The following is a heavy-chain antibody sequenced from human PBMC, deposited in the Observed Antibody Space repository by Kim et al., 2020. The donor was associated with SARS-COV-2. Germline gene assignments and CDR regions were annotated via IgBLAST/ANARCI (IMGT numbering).Heavy chain of an antibody. V-gene: IGHV4-31*03. CDR2: TYYSGST. CDR3: ARGDDGYCSGGSCYLTGIFYFGY. D-gene: IGHD2-15*01. CDR1: GGSISSGGYY. Sequence: SETLSLTCTVSGGSISSGGYYWSWIRQHPGKGLEWIGYTYYSGSTYYNPSLKSRVTISVDTSKNQFSLKLSSVTAADTAVYYCARGDDGYCSGGSCYLTGIFYFGYGGQGPLVTVSS. J-gene: IGHJ4*02.